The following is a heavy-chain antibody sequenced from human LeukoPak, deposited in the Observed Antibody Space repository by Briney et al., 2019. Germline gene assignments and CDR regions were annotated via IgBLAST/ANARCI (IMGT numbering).Heavy chain of an antibody. Sequence: SETLSLTCTVSGGSISSYYWSWIRQPPGKGLEWIGYIYYSGSTYYNPSLKSRVTISVDTSKNQFSLKLSSVTAADTAVYYCARVAPGFVSTSCYGVCDAFDIWGQGTMVTVSS. CDR2: IYYSGST. CDR1: GGSISSYY. J-gene: IGHJ3*02. D-gene: IGHD2-2*01. V-gene: IGHV4-59*08. CDR3: ARVAPGFVSTSCYGVCDAFDI.